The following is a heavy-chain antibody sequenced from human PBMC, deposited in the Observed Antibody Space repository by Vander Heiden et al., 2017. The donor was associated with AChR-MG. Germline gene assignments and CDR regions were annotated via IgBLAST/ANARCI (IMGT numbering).Heavy chain of an antibody. CDR1: GGTFSSYA. Sequence: QVQLVQSGAEVKKPGSSVKVSCKASGGTFSSYAISWVRQAPGQGLEWMGGILPIFGTANYAQKFQGRVTITADKSTSTAYMELSSLRSEDTAVYYCARSRGGYYVSWYYYYGMDVWGQGTTVTVSS. CDR3: ARSRGGYYVSWYYYYGMDV. D-gene: IGHD3-22*01. CDR2: ILPIFGTA. V-gene: IGHV1-69*06. J-gene: IGHJ6*02.